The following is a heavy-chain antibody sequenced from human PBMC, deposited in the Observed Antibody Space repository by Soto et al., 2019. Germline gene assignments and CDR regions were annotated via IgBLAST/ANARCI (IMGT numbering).Heavy chain of an antibody. Sequence: ASVKVSCKASGYTFTGYYMHWVRQAPGQGLEWMGWINPNSGGTNYAQKFQGWVTMTRDTSISTAYMELSSVTAADTAVYYCARDFGYDFWSGKAFDIWGQGTMVTVSS. CDR2: INPNSGGT. CDR3: ARDFGYDFWSGKAFDI. V-gene: IGHV1-2*04. D-gene: IGHD3-3*01. J-gene: IGHJ3*02. CDR1: GYTFTGYY.